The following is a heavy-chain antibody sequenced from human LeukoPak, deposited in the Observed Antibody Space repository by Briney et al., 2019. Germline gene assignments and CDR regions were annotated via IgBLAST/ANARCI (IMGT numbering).Heavy chain of an antibody. J-gene: IGHJ5*02. CDR2: IYTNGST. CDR3: ARDSRRYSSSWYDNDNWFDT. Sequence: PSETLSLTCTVSGGSISSYYWSWIRQPAGKGLEWIGRIYTNGSTNYNPSLKSRVTMSVDTSKNQFSLKLSSVTAADTAVYYCARDSRRYSSSWYDNDNWFDTWGQGTLVTVSS. D-gene: IGHD6-13*01. CDR1: GGSISSYY. V-gene: IGHV4-4*07.